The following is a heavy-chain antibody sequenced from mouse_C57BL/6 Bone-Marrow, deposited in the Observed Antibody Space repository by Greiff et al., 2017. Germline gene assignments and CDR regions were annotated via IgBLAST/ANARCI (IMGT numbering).Heavy chain of an antibody. CDR2: IHPNSGST. J-gene: IGHJ3*01. CDR3: ASPLLLRGDWFAY. CDR1: GYTFTSYW. D-gene: IGHD1-1*01. V-gene: IGHV1-64*01. Sequence: QVQLQQPGAELVKPGASVKLSCKASGYTFTSYWMHWVKQRPGQGLEWIGMIHPNSGSTNYNEKFKSKATLTVDKSSSTAYMQLSSLTSEDSAVYYCASPLLLRGDWFAYWGQGTLVTVSA.